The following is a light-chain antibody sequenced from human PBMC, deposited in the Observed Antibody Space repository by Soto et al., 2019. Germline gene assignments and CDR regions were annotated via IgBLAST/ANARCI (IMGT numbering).Light chain of an antibody. CDR1: QSVSSY. CDR2: DAS. J-gene: IGKJ1*01. CDR3: QQRSNWPPWT. Sequence: EIVLTHSPDTVSLSPGERATLSCRASQSVSSYLAWYQQKPGQAPRLLIYDASNRATGIPARFSGSGSGTDFTLTISSLEPEDFAVYYCQQRSNWPPWTFGQGTKVEIK. V-gene: IGKV3-11*01.